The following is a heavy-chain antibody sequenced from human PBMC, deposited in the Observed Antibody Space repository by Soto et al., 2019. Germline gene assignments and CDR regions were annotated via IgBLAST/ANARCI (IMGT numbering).Heavy chain of an antibody. CDR2: IIPIFGTA. J-gene: IGHJ4*02. CDR1: GGTFSSYA. V-gene: IGHV1-69*01. D-gene: IGHD3-22*01. Sequence: QVQLVQSGAEVKKPGSSVKVSCKASGGTFSSYAISWVRQAPGQGLEWMGVIIPIFGTANYAQKFQGRVTITADESTSTAYMELSSLRSEDTAVYYCARCYYDSSGYYPFDYWGQGTLVTVSS. CDR3: ARCYYDSSGYYPFDY.